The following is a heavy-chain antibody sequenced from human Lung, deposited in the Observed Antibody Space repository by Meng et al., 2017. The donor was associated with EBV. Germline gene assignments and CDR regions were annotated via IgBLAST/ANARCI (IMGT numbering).Heavy chain of an antibody. CDR1: GDSIRSGGYY. J-gene: IGHJ4*02. V-gene: IGHV4-31*03. D-gene: IGHD6-19*01. Sequence: QLSLQESGPGLVKPSQALSLPCTVSGDSIRSGGYYWSWIRQHPGKGLEWIGYIYYSGSTFYTPSLKSRATLSVDTSKNQFSLKLNSVTAADTAVYYCARLRLVWMFDYWGQGALVTVSS. CDR3: ARLRLVWMFDY. CDR2: IYYSGST.